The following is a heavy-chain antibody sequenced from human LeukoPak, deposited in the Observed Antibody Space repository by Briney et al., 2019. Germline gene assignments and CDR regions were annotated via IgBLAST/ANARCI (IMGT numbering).Heavy chain of an antibody. Sequence: SGTLPLTCTVSGGSISSYYWSWIRQPPGKGLEWIGYIYYSGSTNYNPSLKSRVTISVDTSKNQFSLKLSSVTAADTAVYYCARDRLPQRWVGYCSGGSCPTDNWFDPWGQGTLVTVSS. CDR1: GGSISSYY. D-gene: IGHD2-15*01. J-gene: IGHJ5*02. CDR2: IYYSGST. V-gene: IGHV4-59*01. CDR3: ARDRLPQRWVGYCSGGSCPTDNWFDP.